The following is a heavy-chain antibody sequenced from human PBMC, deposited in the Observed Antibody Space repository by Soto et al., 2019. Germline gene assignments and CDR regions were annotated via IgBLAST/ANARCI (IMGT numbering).Heavy chain of an antibody. V-gene: IGHV4-4*02. CDR3: ASQNYCDDDCYVFDY. CDR2: LHHSGST. D-gene: IGHD2-21*02. Sequence: QVQLLESGPGLVKPSGTLSLTCDVSGDSIVSANWWTWVRQSPGKGLEWIGELHHSGSTNYNPSLKSRVLRSVDKSTNRFSLRLTSVTAADTAVYYCASQNYCDDDCYVFDYWGQGSLVTVSS. J-gene: IGHJ4*02. CDR1: GDSIVSANW.